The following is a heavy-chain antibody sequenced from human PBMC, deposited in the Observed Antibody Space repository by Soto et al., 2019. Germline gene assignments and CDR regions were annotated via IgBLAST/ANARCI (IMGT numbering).Heavy chain of an antibody. CDR1: GGSISSGGYS. CDR2: IYHSGST. V-gene: IGHV4-30-2*01. Sequence: QLQLQESGSGLVKPSQTLSLTYAVSGGSISSGGYSWSWIRQPPGKGLEWIGYIYHSGSTYYNPSIKCRVTISVDRSKNQFSLKLSSVTAADTAVYYCARSPDYYGSGSPTYPLIFDYWGQGTLVTVSS. CDR3: ARSPDYYGSGSPTYPLIFDY. J-gene: IGHJ4*02. D-gene: IGHD3-10*01.